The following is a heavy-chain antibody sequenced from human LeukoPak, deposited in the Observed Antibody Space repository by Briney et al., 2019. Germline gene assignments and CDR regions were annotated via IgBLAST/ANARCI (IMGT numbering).Heavy chain of an antibody. CDR3: ASGGDYFDY. CDR1: VFTLSDDY. V-gene: IGHV3-11*01. CDR2: ISSSGSTI. D-gene: IGHD3-16*01. Sequence: GGSQRLSCAASVFTLSDDYMSWIRQAPRKGLESVSYISSSGSTIYYAHSVNGRFTITRDNAKNPPYLQMNSLRAEDTAVYYCASGGDYFDYWGQGTLVTVSS. J-gene: IGHJ4*02.